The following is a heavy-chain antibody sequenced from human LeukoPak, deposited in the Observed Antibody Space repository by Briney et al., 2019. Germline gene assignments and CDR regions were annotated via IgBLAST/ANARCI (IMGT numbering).Heavy chain of an antibody. CDR1: GYSFTSYW. Sequence: GESLKISCKGSGYSFTSYWIGCVRQMPGKSLQWMGIIYPGDSDTSYSPSFQGQVTISADKSISTAYLHWSSLKASDTAMYYCAILDLITMIDEGSFDYWGQGTLVTVSS. CDR3: AILDLITMIDEGSFDY. D-gene: IGHD3-22*01. J-gene: IGHJ4*02. V-gene: IGHV5-51*01. CDR2: IYPGDSDT.